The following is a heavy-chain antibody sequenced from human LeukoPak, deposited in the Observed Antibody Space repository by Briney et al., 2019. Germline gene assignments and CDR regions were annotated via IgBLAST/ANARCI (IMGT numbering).Heavy chain of an antibody. Sequence: SETLSLTCTVSGGSISSSSYYWGWIRQPPGKGLEWIGSIYYSGSTYYNPSLKSRVTISVDTSKNQFSLKLSSVTAADTAVYYCARSNGGIAAAGYYYGMDVWGQGTTVTVSS. CDR1: GGSISSSSYY. D-gene: IGHD6-13*01. J-gene: IGHJ6*02. V-gene: IGHV4-39*07. CDR3: ARSNGGIAAAGYYYGMDV. CDR2: IYYSGST.